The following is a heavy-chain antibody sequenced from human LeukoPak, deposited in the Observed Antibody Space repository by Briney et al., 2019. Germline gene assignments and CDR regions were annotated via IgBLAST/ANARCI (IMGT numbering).Heavy chain of an antibody. Sequence: ASVKVSCKASGCTFTSYDINWVRQATGQGLEWMGWMNPNSGNTGYAQKFQGRVTMTRNTSISTAYMELSSLRSEDTAVYYCARGLRPSRSGLNDYWGQGTLVTVSS. CDR2: MNPNSGNT. D-gene: IGHD6-19*01. CDR1: GCTFTSYD. V-gene: IGHV1-8*01. CDR3: ARGLRPSRSGLNDY. J-gene: IGHJ4*02.